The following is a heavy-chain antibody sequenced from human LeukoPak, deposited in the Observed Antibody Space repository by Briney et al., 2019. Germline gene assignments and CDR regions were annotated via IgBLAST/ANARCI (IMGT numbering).Heavy chain of an antibody. CDR1: GFTFSSYA. D-gene: IGHD3-10*01. J-gene: IGHJ4*02. V-gene: IGHV3-23*01. CDR3: AKIYGSGSYYYFDY. Sequence: GGSLRLSCAASGFTFSSYAMNWVRQAPGKGLEWVSTISAGGSSTYYAESVKGRFTISRDNSKNTLYLQMNSLRAEDTAVYYCAKIYGSGSYYYFDYWGQGTLVTVSS. CDR2: ISAGGSST.